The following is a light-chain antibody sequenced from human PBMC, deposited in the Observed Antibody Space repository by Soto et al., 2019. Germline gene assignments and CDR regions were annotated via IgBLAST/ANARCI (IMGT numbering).Light chain of an antibody. Sequence: QSALTQPPSAFGSPGQSVTISCTGTRSDVGAYKYVSWYQQYPGKAPKLMIYEVSKRPSGVPDRFSGSKSGNTASLTVSGLQAEDEADYYCTSYVGSNIWVFGGGTKLTVL. CDR2: EVS. J-gene: IGLJ3*02. CDR3: TSYVGSNIWV. CDR1: RSDVGAYKY. V-gene: IGLV2-8*01.